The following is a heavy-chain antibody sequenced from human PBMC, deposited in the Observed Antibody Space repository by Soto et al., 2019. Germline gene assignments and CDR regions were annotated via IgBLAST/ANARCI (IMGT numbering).Heavy chain of an antibody. Sequence: PSETLSLTCAVYGGSFSGYYWSWIRQPPGKGLEWIGEINHSGSTNYNPSLKSRVTISVDTSKNQFSLKLSSVTAADTAVYYCARLHSGYYGSGSHFDYWGQGTLVTVSS. V-gene: IGHV4-34*01. J-gene: IGHJ4*02. CDR2: INHSGST. D-gene: IGHD3-10*01. CDR3: ARLHSGYYGSGSHFDY. CDR1: GGSFSGYY.